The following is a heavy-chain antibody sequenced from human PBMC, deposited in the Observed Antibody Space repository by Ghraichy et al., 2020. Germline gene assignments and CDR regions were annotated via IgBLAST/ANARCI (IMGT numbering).Heavy chain of an antibody. J-gene: IGHJ4*02. V-gene: IGHV3-7*03. D-gene: IGHD2-21*02. Sequence: GGSLRLSCAASGFTFSSYWMTWVRQAPGKGLEWVANIKHDGSVKYHVDSVKGRFTISRDNAKNSLFLQMNSLRVEDTAVYYCARDTARPADYWGQGTLVTVSS. CDR1: GFTFSSYW. CDR3: ARDTARPADY. CDR2: IKHDGSVK.